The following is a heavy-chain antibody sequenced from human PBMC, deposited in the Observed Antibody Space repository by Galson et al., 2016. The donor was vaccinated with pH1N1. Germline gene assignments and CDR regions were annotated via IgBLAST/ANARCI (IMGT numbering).Heavy chain of an antibody. D-gene: IGHD6-6*01. Sequence: QSGAEVKKPGGSLKISCKVSGYIFSTFWIGWVRQMPGKGLEWMGIVYPGDSDTRYNPSFKGQVTISVDKSISTAYLQWSSLKASDSAIYFCARHQSSSDDYFFYNMDVWGQGTTVTVSS. V-gene: IGHV5-51*01. CDR1: GYIFSTFW. CDR3: ARHQSSSDDYFFYNMDV. J-gene: IGHJ6*02. CDR2: VYPGDSDT.